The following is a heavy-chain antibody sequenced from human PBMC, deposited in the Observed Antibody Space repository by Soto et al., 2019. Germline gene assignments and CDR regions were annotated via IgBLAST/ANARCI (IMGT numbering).Heavy chain of an antibody. J-gene: IGHJ4*02. CDR2: ISYDGSNK. Sequence: PGGSLRLSCAASGFTFSSYGMHWVRQAPGKGLEWVAVISYDGSNKYYADSVKGRFTISRDNAKKSLYLQMNSLRVEDTAVYYCARDRGYDILTGYSEKDYWGQGTMVTVSS. V-gene: IGHV3-30*03. D-gene: IGHD3-9*01. CDR3: ARDRGYDILTGYSEKDY. CDR1: GFTFSSYG.